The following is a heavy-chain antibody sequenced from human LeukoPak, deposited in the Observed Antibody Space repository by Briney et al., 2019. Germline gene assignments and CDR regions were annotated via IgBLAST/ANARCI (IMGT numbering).Heavy chain of an antibody. CDR3: ARRPYYTPKRYYFDY. Sequence: SETLSLTCTVSGGSISSYYWSWIRQPPGKGLEWIGYIYYSGSTNYNPSLKSRVTISVDTSKNQFSLKLSSVTAADTAVYYCARRPYYTPKRYYFDYWGQGTLVTVSS. CDR2: IYYSGST. CDR1: GGSISSYY. V-gene: IGHV4-59*12. D-gene: IGHD2-2*02. J-gene: IGHJ4*02.